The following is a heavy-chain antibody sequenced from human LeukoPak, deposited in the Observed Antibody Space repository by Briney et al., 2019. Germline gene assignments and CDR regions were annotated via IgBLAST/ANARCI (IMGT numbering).Heavy chain of an antibody. J-gene: IGHJ4*02. CDR2: INTDSGGT. Sequence: GASVKVSCKSSGYTFTGYYMHWARQAPGQGLVWMGWINTDSGGTAYAQKFQGRVTMTRDPSISTAYMELSRLRSDDTAVYYCARVVDSSSRYYFDYWGQGTLVTVSS. V-gene: IGHV1-2*02. D-gene: IGHD6-13*01. CDR3: ARVVDSSSRYYFDY. CDR1: GYTFTGYY.